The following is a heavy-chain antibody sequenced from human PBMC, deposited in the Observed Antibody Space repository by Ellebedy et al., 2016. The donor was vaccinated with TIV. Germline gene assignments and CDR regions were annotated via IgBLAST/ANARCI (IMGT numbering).Heavy chain of an antibody. CDR3: AGRAYNWNDGSLFDY. Sequence: ASVKVSCKVSGHTLMELSMHWVRQAPGKGPEWVGGFDPEHGRAIYAQKFQGRVTMTEDTSTDTVYMELSSLRAEDTAVYYCAGRAYNWNDGSLFDYWGQGTLVTVSS. V-gene: IGHV1-24*01. CDR2: FDPEHGRA. D-gene: IGHD1-1*01. J-gene: IGHJ4*02. CDR1: GHTLMELS.